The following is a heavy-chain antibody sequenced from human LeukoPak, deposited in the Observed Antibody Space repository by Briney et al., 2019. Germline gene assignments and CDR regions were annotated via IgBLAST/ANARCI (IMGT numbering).Heavy chain of an antibody. D-gene: IGHD2-15*01. V-gene: IGHV3-30*04. CDR2: ISYDGSNK. J-gene: IGHJ6*02. CDR1: GFTFSSYA. CDR3: ARGRIARFLIALTYHYGMDV. Sequence: GGSLRLSCAASGFTFSSYAMHWVRQAPGKGLEWVAVISYDGSNKYYADSVKGRFTISRDNAKNSLYLQMNSLRAEDTAVYYCARGRIARFLIALTYHYGMDVWGQGTTVTVSS.